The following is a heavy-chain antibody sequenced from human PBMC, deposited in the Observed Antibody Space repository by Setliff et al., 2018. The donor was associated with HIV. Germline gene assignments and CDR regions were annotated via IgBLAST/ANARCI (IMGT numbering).Heavy chain of an antibody. CDR2: INPSGGST. V-gene: IGHV1-46*01. J-gene: IGHJ4*02. Sequence: ASVKVSCKASGYTFTRYFMHCVRQAPGQGLEWLGMINPSGGSTWYAQKFQDRVTMTGDTSTNTLYMELSSLRSEDTAVYYCARGWEGGMDYWGQGTLVTVSS. D-gene: IGHD1-26*01. CDR3: ARGWEGGMDY. CDR1: GYTFTRYF.